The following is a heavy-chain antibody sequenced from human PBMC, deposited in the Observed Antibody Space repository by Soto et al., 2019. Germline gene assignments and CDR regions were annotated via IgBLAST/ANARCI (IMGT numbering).Heavy chain of an antibody. CDR3: ARDHAGIDAVDI. CDR1: GFTFSSYA. J-gene: IGHJ3*02. CDR2: ISYDGSNK. Sequence: GGSLRLTCAASGFTFSSYAMHWVRQAPGKGLEWMAVISYDGSNKYYADSVKGRFTISRDNSKNTLYLQMNSMRAEDTAVYYCARDHAGIDAVDIWGQGTMVTVSS. D-gene: IGHD1-26*01. V-gene: IGHV3-30*04.